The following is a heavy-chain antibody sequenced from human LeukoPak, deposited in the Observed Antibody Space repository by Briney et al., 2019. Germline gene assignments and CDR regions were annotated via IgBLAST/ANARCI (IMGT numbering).Heavy chain of an antibody. CDR1: GFPFSHYD. Sequence: GGSLRLSCSTSGFPFSHYDMHWVRQVPGKGLEWVSSIGTSSDTFYPDSVKGRFTLSRESAKNSMYLQMRSLRVGDTAVYYCARGSGGFYDQWGQGTLVTVSS. D-gene: IGHD3-10*01. CDR2: IGTSSDT. CDR3: ARGSGGFYDQ. J-gene: IGHJ4*02. V-gene: IGHV3-13*01.